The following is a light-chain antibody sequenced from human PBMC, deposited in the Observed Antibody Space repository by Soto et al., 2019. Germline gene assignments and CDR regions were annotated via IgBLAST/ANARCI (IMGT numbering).Light chain of an antibody. CDR2: DVN. Sequence: QSVLTQPASVSGSPGQSITISCTGTSSDVGAYNFVSWYQQHPGKAPKLMIYDVNNRPSGVSDRFSGSKSGNTASLTISGLRAEDEADYYCNSYTSSSTYYVFGTGTKVTVL. V-gene: IGLV2-14*01. CDR1: SSDVGAYNF. CDR3: NSYTSSSTYYV. J-gene: IGLJ1*01.